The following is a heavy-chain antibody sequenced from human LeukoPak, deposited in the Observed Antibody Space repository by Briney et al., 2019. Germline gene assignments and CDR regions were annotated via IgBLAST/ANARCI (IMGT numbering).Heavy chain of an antibody. CDR2: ISGSGGST. Sequence: GGSLRLSCAASGFTFSSYAMSWVRQAPGKGLEWVSAISGSGGSTYYADSVKGRFTISRDNSKNTLYLQMNSLRAEDTAVYYCAKPSRLTGYYNSVYWGQGTLVTVSS. CDR3: AKPSRLTGYYNSVY. V-gene: IGHV3-23*01. J-gene: IGHJ4*02. CDR1: GFTFSSYA. D-gene: IGHD3-9*01.